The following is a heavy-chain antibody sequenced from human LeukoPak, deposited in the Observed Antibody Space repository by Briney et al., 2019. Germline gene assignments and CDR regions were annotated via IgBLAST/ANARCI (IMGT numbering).Heavy chain of an antibody. V-gene: IGHV4-59*08. Sequence: PSETLSLTCTVSGGSISNYDWSWIRQPPGKGLEWVGYIYYSGSTNYNPSLKSRVTMSVDTSKNQFSLKLSSVTAADTALYYCARHVGLGSSTSRFDYWGQGTLVTVSS. CDR1: GGSISNYD. J-gene: IGHJ4*02. D-gene: IGHD1-26*01. CDR2: IYYSGST. CDR3: ARHVGLGSSTSRFDY.